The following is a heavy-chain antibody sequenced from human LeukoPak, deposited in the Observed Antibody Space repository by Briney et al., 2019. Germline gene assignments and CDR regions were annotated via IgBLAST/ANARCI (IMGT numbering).Heavy chain of an antibody. CDR3: ARGGGGIDSVDH. D-gene: IGHD3-10*01. CDR1: GFIFSSYS. Sequence: AGGSLRLSCAASGFIFSSYSMNWVRQAPGKGLDGVAYISSSSTTIYYADSVKGRFIVSRDNDKDSLYLQMNSLRDEDTAVYYCARGGGGIDSVDHWGQGTLVTVSS. CDR2: ISSSSTTI. V-gene: IGHV3-48*02. J-gene: IGHJ4*02.